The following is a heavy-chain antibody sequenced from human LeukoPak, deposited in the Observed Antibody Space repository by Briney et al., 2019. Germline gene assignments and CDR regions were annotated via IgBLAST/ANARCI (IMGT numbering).Heavy chain of an antibody. D-gene: IGHD3-10*01. CDR1: GGSISSSSHY. CDR3: ARLPYYYGSGTFDS. V-gene: IGHV4-39*01. Sequence: SETLSLTCTVFGGSISSSSHYRGCIPQPPGKGLDWIGTVYDGGSTYYNPSLKGRVTLFVDTSQNQFSLKLTSVTAADTAVYYCARLPYYYGSGTFDSWGQGTLVTVSS. J-gene: IGHJ4*02. CDR2: VYDGGST.